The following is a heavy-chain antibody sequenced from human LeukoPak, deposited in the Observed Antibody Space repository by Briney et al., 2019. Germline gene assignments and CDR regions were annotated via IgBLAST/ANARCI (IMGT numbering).Heavy chain of an antibody. CDR1: GGSISSSSYY. J-gene: IGHJ5*02. Sequence: PSETLSLTCTVSGGSISSSSYYWGWIRQPPGKGLEWIGSIYYSGSTYYNPSLKSRVTISVDTSNNQFSLKLSSVTAADTAVYYCTRDLGGGNWFDPWGQGTLVTVSS. CDR2: IYYSGST. V-gene: IGHV4-39*02. CDR3: TRDLGGGNWFDP. D-gene: IGHD3-16*01.